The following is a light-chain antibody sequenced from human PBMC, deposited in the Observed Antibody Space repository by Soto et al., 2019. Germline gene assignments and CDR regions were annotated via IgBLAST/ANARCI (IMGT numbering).Light chain of an antibody. V-gene: IGKV3-20*01. Sequence: EIVLTQSPGTPSLSPGERATLSCRASQSVSSSYLAWYQQKPGQAPRLLIYGASGRATGIPDRFSGSGSGTDFTLTISRLEPEDFAVYYCQQYGSSPGITFGQGTRLEIK. J-gene: IGKJ5*01. CDR3: QQYGSSPGIT. CDR1: QSVSSSY. CDR2: GAS.